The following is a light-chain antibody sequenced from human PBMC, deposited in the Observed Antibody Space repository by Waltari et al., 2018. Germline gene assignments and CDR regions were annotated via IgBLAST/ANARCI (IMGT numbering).Light chain of an antibody. V-gene: IGKV1-39*01. CDR3: QQAYSAPLTLS. CDR1: RGIGNY. J-gene: IGKJ4*01. CDR2: GAS. Sequence: DIQMTQSPSSLSALVGDRGTITCRANRGIGNYENWYQQKPGKAPKPLIYGASSLQSGVPSRFSGSGSGTDFILTISSLQPEDVATYYCQQAYSAPLTLSFGGGTKVEIK.